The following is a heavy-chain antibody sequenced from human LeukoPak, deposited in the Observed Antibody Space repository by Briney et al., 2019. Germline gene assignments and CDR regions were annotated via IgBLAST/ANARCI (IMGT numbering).Heavy chain of an antibody. J-gene: IGHJ4*02. Sequence: GRSLGLSCAGSGFTFGGYGMHWFRQTPGKGLEWVAVIAYDGSRAFYADSVRGRFTISRDNSKNTMSVQMDDLRAEDTAVYYCTRYNNDHFDYWGQGTLVTVFS. V-gene: IGHV3-33*01. CDR2: IAYDGSRA. CDR3: TRYNNDHFDY. CDR1: GFTFGGYG. D-gene: IGHD1-14*01.